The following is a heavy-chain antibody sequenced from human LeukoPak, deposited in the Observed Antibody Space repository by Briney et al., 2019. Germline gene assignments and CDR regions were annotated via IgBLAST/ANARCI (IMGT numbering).Heavy chain of an antibody. CDR1: GGSINSYY. CDR2: IYNSGST. D-gene: IGHD4-23*01. Sequence: ETLSLTCTVSGGSINSYYWSWIRQPPGKGLEWIGYIYNSGSTKYNASLESRVTISLDTSKNQFSLKLSSVTAADTAVYYCARVAVVTPLIDAFDIWGQGTMVTVSS. V-gene: IGHV4-59*12. CDR3: ARVAVVTPLIDAFDI. J-gene: IGHJ3*02.